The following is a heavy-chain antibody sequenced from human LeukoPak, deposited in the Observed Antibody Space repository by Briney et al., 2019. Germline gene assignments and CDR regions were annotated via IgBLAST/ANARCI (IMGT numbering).Heavy chain of an antibody. D-gene: IGHD1-1*01. Sequence: GGSLRLSCAASGFTFSSYGMSWVRQAPGKGLEWASTISNSDGNTYYADSAKGRFTISRDNSKNTLYLQMNSLTAGDTAIYYCAKATGTLGNWGQGTLVTVSS. J-gene: IGHJ4*02. V-gene: IGHV3-23*01. CDR1: GFTFSSYG. CDR3: AKATGTLGN. CDR2: ISNSDGNT.